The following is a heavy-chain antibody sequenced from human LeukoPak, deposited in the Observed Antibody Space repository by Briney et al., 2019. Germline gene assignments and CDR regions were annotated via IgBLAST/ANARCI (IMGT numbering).Heavy chain of an antibody. Sequence: SETLSLTCTVSGGSISSSSYYWGWIRQPPGKGLEWIGSIYYSGSTYYDPSLKSRVTISVDTSKNQFSLKLISVTAADTAVYYCARLEAYWGQGTLVTVSS. V-gene: IGHV4-39*01. J-gene: IGHJ4*02. CDR3: ARLEAY. D-gene: IGHD3-3*01. CDR1: GGSISSSSYY. CDR2: IYYSGST.